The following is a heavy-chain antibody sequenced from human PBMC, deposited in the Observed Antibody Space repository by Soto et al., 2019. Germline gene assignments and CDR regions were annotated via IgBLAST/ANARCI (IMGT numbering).Heavy chain of an antibody. D-gene: IGHD3-3*01. CDR1: GSTFSSYS. J-gene: IGHJ6*02. CDR2: ISSSSSYI. V-gene: IGHV3-21*01. Sequence: GGSLRLSCAASGSTFSSYSMNWVRQAPGKGLEWVSSISSSSSYIYYADSVKGRFTISRDNAKNSLYLQMNSLRAEDTAVYYCARSKKRITIFGVVNPLNYYYGMDVWGQGTTVTVSS. CDR3: ARSKKRITIFGVVNPLNYYYGMDV.